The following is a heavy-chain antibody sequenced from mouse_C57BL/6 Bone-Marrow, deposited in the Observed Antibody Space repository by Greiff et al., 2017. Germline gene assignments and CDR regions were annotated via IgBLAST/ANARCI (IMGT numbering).Heavy chain of an antibody. D-gene: IGHD2-5*01. CDR1: GFTFSDYY. V-gene: IGHV5-16*01. CDR3: ARAYYSNYPDY. J-gene: IGHJ2*01. Sequence: EVQVVESEGGLVQPGSSMKLSCTASGFTFSDYYMAWVRHVPEKGLEWVANINYDGSSTYYLDSLKSRFIISRDNAKNILYLQMSSLKSEDTATYYCARAYYSNYPDYWGQGTTLTVSS. CDR2: INYDGSST.